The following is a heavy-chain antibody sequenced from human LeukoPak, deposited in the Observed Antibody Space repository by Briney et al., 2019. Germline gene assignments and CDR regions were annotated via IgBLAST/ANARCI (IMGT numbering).Heavy chain of an antibody. D-gene: IGHD3-22*01. V-gene: IGHV4-61*02. CDR1: GGSISSGSYY. Sequence: SEILSLTCTVSGGSISSGSYYWSWIRQPAGKGLEWIGRIYTSGSTNYNPSLKSRVTISVDTSKNQFSLKLSSVTDADTAVYYCARDRKYYYESSGYYNYYFDYWGQGTLVTVSS. CDR3: ARDRKYYYESSGYYNYYFDY. CDR2: IYTSGST. J-gene: IGHJ4*02.